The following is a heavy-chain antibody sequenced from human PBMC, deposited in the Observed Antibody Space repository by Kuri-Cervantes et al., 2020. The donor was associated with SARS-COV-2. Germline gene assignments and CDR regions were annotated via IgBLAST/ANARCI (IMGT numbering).Heavy chain of an antibody. J-gene: IGHJ3*02. Sequence: GGSLRLSCAASGFTFSSYAMSWVRQAPGKGLEWVSAISGSGGSTYYADSVKGRFTISRDNSKNSLYLQMNSLRTEDTALYYCAKEGLTKYCSGGSCYEGAGAFDIWGQGTMVTV. D-gene: IGHD2-15*01. V-gene: IGHV3-23*01. CDR3: AKEGLTKYCSGGSCYEGAGAFDI. CDR1: GFTFSSYA. CDR2: ISGSGGST.